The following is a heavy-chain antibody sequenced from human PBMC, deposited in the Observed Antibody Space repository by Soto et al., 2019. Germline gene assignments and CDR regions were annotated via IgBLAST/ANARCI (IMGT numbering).Heavy chain of an antibody. CDR3: ARRPGDYGDPFDY. CDR1: GGTFSSYA. D-gene: IGHD4-17*01. Sequence: ASVKVSCKASGGTFSSYAISSVRQAPGQGLEWMGGIIPIFGTANYAQKFQGRVTITADESTSTAYMELSSLRAEDTAVYYCARRPGDYGDPFDYWGQGTLVTVSS. J-gene: IGHJ4*02. CDR2: IIPIFGTA. V-gene: IGHV1-69*13.